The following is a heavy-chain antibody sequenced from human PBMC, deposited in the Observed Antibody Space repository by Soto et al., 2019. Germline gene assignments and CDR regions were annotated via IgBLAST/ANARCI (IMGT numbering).Heavy chain of an antibody. J-gene: IGHJ4*02. Sequence: QVQLQQWGAGLLKPSETLSLTCAVYGGSFSGYYWSWIRQPPGKGLEWSGDINHSGSPNYNPTLKSRVTIAVDSPQYQFFLKLSAVNAADSAVHYCARIYYESGGYGYYFDYWGQGTRVTVSS. V-gene: IGHV4-34*01. CDR3: ARIYYESGGYGYYFDY. CDR1: GGSFSGYY. D-gene: IGHD3-22*01. CDR2: INHSGSP.